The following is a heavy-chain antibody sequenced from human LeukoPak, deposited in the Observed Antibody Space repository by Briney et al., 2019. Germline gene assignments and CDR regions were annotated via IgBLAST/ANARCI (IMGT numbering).Heavy chain of an antibody. J-gene: IGHJ5*02. V-gene: IGHV1-2*02. D-gene: IGHD3-22*01. CDR3: ARSGRSTSSGYLHANWFDP. CDR2: INPNSGGT. Sequence: ASVKVSCKASGYTFTGYYMHWVRQAPGQGLEWMGWINPNSGGTNYAQKFQGRVTMTRDTSISTAYMELSRLRSDDTAVYYCARSGRSTSSGYLHANWFDPWGQGTLATVSS. CDR1: GYTFTGYY.